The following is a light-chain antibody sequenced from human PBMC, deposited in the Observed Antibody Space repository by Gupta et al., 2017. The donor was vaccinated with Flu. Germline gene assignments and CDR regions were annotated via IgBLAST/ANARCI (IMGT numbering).Light chain of an antibody. CDR2: KES. CDR1: QSVSGW. J-gene: IGKJ1*01. V-gene: IGKV1-5*03. CDR3: QQYDSSPWT. Sequence: DIQMTQSPSTLSASVGDRVTITCRAGQSVSGWVAWYQHKPGKAPKLLMYKESGLQSGVPSRFSDSESGTEFTLTISSLQTEDFGTYYCQQYDSSPWTFGQGTKVEIK.